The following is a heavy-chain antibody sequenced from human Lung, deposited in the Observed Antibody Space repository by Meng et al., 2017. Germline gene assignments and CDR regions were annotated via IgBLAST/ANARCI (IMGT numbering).Heavy chain of an antibody. V-gene: IGHV4-30-4*01. CDR1: GDAMGRSAYY. Sequence: QLQESGPGLVKPSQTLYLTCTVAGDAMGRSAYYWSWIRQLPGKGLEWIGYISYSGSTYYSPSLKSRVSISVDTSKKYFSLRLTSVTAADTAVYYCARGDTSKEFDYWGQGTLVTVSS. D-gene: IGHD5-18*01. CDR3: ARGDTSKEFDY. CDR2: ISYSGST. J-gene: IGHJ4*02.